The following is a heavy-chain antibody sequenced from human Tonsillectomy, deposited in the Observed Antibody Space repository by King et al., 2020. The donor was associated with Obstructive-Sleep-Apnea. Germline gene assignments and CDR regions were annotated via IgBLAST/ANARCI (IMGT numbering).Heavy chain of an antibody. J-gene: IGHJ4*02. V-gene: IGHV4-38-2*02. Sequence: VQLQESGPGLVKPSETLSLTCTISDYSISSGYYWGWIRQPPGKGLEWIVSIYHSGNTFYNASLKSRVTLSVDTSKNQFSLKLSSVTASDTAVYYCARDGYSSGYYSHFDYWGQGTLVTVSS. CDR3: ARDGYSSGYYSHFDY. D-gene: IGHD3-22*01. CDR2: IYHSGNT. CDR1: DYSISSGYY.